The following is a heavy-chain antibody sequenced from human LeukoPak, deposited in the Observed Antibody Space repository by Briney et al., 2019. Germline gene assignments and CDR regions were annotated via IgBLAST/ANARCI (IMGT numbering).Heavy chain of an antibody. CDR3: AKPAIADIVVVVAATFN. V-gene: IGHV3-23*01. Sequence: PGGSLRLSCAASGFTFSSNAMSWVRQAPGKGLEWVSAISGSGGSTYYADSVKGRFTISRDNSKNTLYLQMNSLRAEDTAVYYCAKPAIADIVVVVAATFNWGQGTLVTVSS. CDR1: GFTFSSNA. CDR2: ISGSGGST. J-gene: IGHJ4*02. D-gene: IGHD2-15*01.